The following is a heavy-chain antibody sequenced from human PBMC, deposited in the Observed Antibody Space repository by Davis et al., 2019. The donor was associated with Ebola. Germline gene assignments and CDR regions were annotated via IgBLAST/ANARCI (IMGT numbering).Heavy chain of an antibody. CDR2: IWYDGSNK. V-gene: IGHV3-33*01. J-gene: IGHJ4*02. CDR3: ARDRYYYDSSGYYDY. D-gene: IGHD3-22*01. CDR1: GFTFSSYG. Sequence: LSLTRAASGFTFSSYGMHWVRQAPGKGLEWVAVIWYDGSNKYYADSVKGRFTISRDNSKNTLYLQMNSLRAEDTAVYYCARDRYYYDSSGYYDYWGQGTLVTVSS.